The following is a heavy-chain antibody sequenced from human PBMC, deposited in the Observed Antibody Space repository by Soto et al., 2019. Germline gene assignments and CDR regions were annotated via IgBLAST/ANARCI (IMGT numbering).Heavy chain of an antibody. D-gene: IGHD2-15*01. Sequence: SETLSLTCTVSGGSISSYYWSWIRQPPGKGLEWIGYIYYSGSTNYNPSLKSRVTISVDTSKNQFSLKLSSVTAADTAVYYCALGYCSGGSCYSYGLDYWGQGTLVTVSS. CDR3: ALGYCSGGSCYSYGLDY. V-gene: IGHV4-59*01. CDR2: IYYSGST. CDR1: GGSISSYY. J-gene: IGHJ4*02.